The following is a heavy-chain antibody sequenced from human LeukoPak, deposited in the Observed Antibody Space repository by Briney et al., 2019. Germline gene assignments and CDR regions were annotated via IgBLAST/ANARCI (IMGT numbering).Heavy chain of an antibody. D-gene: IGHD3-22*01. V-gene: IGHV3-49*04. Sequence: PGGSLRLSCAASGFTFSSYAMSWVRQAPGKGLEWVGFIRSKAYGGTTEYAASVKGRFTISRDDSKSIAYLQMNSLKTEDTAVYYCTRDYYDSSGYGPISGDPWGQGTLVTVSS. CDR1: GFTFSSYA. CDR3: TRDYYDSSGYGPISGDP. J-gene: IGHJ5*02. CDR2: IRSKAYGGTT.